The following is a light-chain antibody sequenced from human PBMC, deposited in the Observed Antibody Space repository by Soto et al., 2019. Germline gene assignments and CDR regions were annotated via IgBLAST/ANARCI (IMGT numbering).Light chain of an antibody. CDR1: ASNIGSNP. Sequence: QSVVTQPPSASGTPEQRVTISCSGSASNIGSNPVNWYQQLPGTAPKLLIYSSSHRPSGVPDRISGSKSGTSASLAISGLQSGDEATYYCSSYTTSGSFVVFGGGTKLTVL. V-gene: IGLV1-44*01. J-gene: IGLJ2*01. CDR3: SSYTTSGSFVV. CDR2: SSS.